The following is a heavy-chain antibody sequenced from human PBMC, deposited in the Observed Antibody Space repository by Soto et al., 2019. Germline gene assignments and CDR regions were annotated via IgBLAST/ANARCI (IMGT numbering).Heavy chain of an antibody. D-gene: IGHD2-15*01. CDR3: ANTGCSGRSWHSAVAY. V-gene: IGHV3-23*01. Sequence: GGSLRLSCAASGFTFSSYAMRWVRQAPGKGLEWVSAISGSGGSTYYADSVKGRFTISREDSKNTLYLQMNSLRAEDTAVYYCANTGCSGRSWHSAVAYWGQGTLVTVSS. CDR2: ISGSGGST. J-gene: IGHJ4*02. CDR1: GFTFSSYA.